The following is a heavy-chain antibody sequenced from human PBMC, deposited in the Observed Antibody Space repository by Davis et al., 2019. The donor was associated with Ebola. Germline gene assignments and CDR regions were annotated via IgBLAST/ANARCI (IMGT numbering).Heavy chain of an antibody. CDR1: GFTFSSYW. J-gene: IGHJ4*02. Sequence: GESLKISCAASGFTFSSYWMHWVRQAPGKGLVWVSRINSDGSSTSYADSVKGRFTISRDNAKNSLYLQMNSLRAEDTAVYYCARARYYDYIWGSYRPTAYFDYWGQGTLVTVSS. CDR3: ARARYYDYIWGSYRPTAYFDY. D-gene: IGHD3-16*02. CDR2: INSDGSST. V-gene: IGHV3-74*01.